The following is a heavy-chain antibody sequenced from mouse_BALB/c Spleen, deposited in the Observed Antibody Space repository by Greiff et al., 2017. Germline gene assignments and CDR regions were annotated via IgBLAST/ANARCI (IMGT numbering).Heavy chain of an antibody. CDR2: ISSGSSTI. J-gene: IGHJ1*01. CDR1: GFTFSSFG. V-gene: IGHV5-17*02. CDR3: ARGNWDDWYFDV. D-gene: IGHD4-1*01. Sequence: EVQRVESGGGLVQPGGSRKLSCAASGFTFSSFGMHWVRQAPEKGLEWVAYISSGSSTIYYADTVKGRFTISRDNPKNTLFLQMTSLRSEDTAMYYCARGNWDDWYFDVWGAGTTVTVSS.